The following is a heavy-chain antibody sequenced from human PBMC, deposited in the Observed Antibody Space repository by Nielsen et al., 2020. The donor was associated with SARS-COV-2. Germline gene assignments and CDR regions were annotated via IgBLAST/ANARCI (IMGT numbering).Heavy chain of an antibody. J-gene: IGHJ3*02. V-gene: IGHV1-18*04. CDR1: GYSFTSYS. Sequence: ASVKVSCKASGYSFTSYSISWVRQAPGQGLEWMGLISGYNGDTKYAQKFQGRVTMTTDTSTRTAYMELRRLRSDDTAVYYCTRDTPVREIVKNDAFDMWGQGTMVIVSS. CDR3: TRDTPVREIVKNDAFDM. D-gene: IGHD5-12*01. CDR2: ISGYNGDT.